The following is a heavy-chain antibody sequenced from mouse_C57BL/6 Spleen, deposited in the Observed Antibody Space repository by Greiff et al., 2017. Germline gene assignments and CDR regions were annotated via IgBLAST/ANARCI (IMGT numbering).Heavy chain of an antibody. V-gene: IGHV1-64*01. CDR2: IHPNSGST. Sequence: QVQLQQPGAELVKPGASVKLSCKASGYTFTSYWMHWVKQRPGQGLEWIGMIHPNSGSTNYNEKFKSKATLTVDKSSSTAYMQLSSLTSEDSAVYYCARGNYYGSRAGYFDVWGTGTTVTVSS. D-gene: IGHD1-1*01. J-gene: IGHJ1*03. CDR1: GYTFTSYW. CDR3: ARGNYYGSRAGYFDV.